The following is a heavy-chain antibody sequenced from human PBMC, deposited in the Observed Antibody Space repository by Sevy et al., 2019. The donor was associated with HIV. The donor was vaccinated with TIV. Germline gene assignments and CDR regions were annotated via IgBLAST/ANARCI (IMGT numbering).Heavy chain of an antibody. CDR2: VYYTGKT. Sequence: SETLSLTCNVSGVSITRSYWNWIRQTPGKGLEWIAFVYYTGKTNYNPSLKSRVTVSLDTSKSQFSLKLSSVTAADTAVYYCERGGAGRQFDYYYYMDVWGKGTTVTVSS. CDR1: GVSITRSY. J-gene: IGHJ6*03. V-gene: IGHV4-59*01. D-gene: IGHD6-6*01. CDR3: ERGGAGRQFDYYYYMDV.